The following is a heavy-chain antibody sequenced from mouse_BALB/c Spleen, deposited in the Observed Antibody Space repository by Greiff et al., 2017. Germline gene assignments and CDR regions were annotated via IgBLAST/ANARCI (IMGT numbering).Heavy chain of an antibody. V-gene: IGHV2-6-7*01. CDR3: ARDKGGSGYYFDY. CDR1: GFSLTGYG. J-gene: IGHJ2*01. CDR2: IWGDGST. Sequence: QVQLKESGPGLVAPSQSLSITCTVSGFSLTGYGVNWVRQPPGKGLEWLGMIWGDGSTDYNSALKSRLSISKDNSKSQVFLKMNSLQTDDTARYYCARDKGGSGYYFDYWGQGTTLTVSS. D-gene: IGHD3-1*01.